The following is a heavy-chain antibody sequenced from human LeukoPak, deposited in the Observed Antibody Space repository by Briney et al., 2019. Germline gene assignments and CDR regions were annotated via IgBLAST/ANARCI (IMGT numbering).Heavy chain of an antibody. CDR1: GGTFSSYA. CDR2: INPNSGGT. D-gene: IGHD5-12*01. Sequence: ASVKVSCKASGGTFSSYAISWVRQAPGQGLEWMGWINPNSGGTNYAQKFQGRVTMTRDTSISTAYMELSRLRSDDTAVYYCARVGGYDSHFDYWGQGTLVTVSS. CDR3: ARVGGYDSHFDY. J-gene: IGHJ4*02. V-gene: IGHV1-2*02.